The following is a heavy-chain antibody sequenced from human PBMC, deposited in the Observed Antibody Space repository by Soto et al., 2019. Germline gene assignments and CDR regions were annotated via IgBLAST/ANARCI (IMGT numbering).Heavy chain of an antibody. Sequence: GGSLRLSCAASGFTFSSYAMSWVRQAPGKGLEWVSAISGSGGSTYYADSVKGRFTISRDNSKNTLYLQMNSLRAEDTAVYYCAKFKGEVSFLEWSDLRWYFDYWGQGTLVTVSS. V-gene: IGHV3-23*01. CDR1: GFTFSSYA. CDR2: ISGSGGST. D-gene: IGHD3-3*02. CDR3: AKFKGEVSFLEWSDLRWYFDY. J-gene: IGHJ4*02.